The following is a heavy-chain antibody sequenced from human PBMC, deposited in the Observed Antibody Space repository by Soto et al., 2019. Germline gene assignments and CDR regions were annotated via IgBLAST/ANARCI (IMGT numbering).Heavy chain of an antibody. V-gene: IGHV1-69*14. CDR1: GGTFSSYS. CDR2: IIPIFPTA. D-gene: IGHD3-3*01. J-gene: IGHJ6*01. CDR3: AIRTSVFGGVAMGGLDV. Sequence: QVQLVQSGAELKKPGSSVRVSCQASGGTFSSYSVNWVRQAPGQGLEWMGGIIPIFPTADHAQRFQGRVTITADKSTNTAYMELSSLRSDDTAAYYCAIRTSVFGGVAMGGLDVWGQGTTVTVSS.